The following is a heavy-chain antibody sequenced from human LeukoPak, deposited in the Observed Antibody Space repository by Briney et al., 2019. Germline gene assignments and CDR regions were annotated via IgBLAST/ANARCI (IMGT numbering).Heavy chain of an antibody. CDR1: GFTFDDYA. CDR2: ISWNSGSI. Sequence: GGSLRLSCAASGFTFDDYAMHCVRQAPGKGLEWVSGISWNSGSIGYADSVKGRFTISRDNAKNSLYLQMNSLRAEDMALYYCAKDKSRFLEWLSFDYWGQGTLVTVSS. D-gene: IGHD3-3*01. J-gene: IGHJ4*02. CDR3: AKDKSRFLEWLSFDY. V-gene: IGHV3-9*03.